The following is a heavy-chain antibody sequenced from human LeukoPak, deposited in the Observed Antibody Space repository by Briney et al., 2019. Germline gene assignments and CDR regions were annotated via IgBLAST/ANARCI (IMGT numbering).Heavy chain of an antibody. V-gene: IGHV4-4*07. CDR2: IYTSGST. CDR3: ARDQGGTEDYDFWSGYSDWFDP. CDR1: GGSISSYY. J-gene: IGHJ5*02. Sequence: SETLSLTCTVSGGSISSYYWSWIRQPAGKGLEWIGRIYTSGSTNYNPSLKSRVTMSVDTSRNQFSLKLSSVTAADTAVYYCARDQGGTEDYDFWSGYSDWFDPWGQGTLVTVSS. D-gene: IGHD3-3*01.